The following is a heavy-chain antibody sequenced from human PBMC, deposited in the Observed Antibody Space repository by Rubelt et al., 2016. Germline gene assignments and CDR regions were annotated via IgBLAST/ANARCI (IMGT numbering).Heavy chain of an antibody. Sequence: QVQLVQSGAEVKKPGASVKVSCKVSGYTLTELSMHWVRQAPGKGLEWMGGFDPEDGETTYAQKFQGRVTMTEDKSIDTAYMELRSLGSEDTAGDYCAIRQPDYGDLDFDYWGQGTLVTVSS. J-gene: IGHJ4*02. CDR3: AIRQPDYGDLDFDY. D-gene: IGHD4-17*01. CDR1: GYTLTELS. V-gene: IGHV1-24*01. CDR2: FDPEDGET.